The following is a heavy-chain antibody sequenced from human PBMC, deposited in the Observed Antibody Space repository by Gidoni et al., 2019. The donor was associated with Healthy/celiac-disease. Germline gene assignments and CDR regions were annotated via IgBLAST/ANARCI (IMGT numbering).Heavy chain of an antibody. CDR1: VFTFSSYA. CDR3: AREWGQLGHYYYGMDV. D-gene: IGHD6-6*01. Sequence: GESGGGLVQPGGSLRLSCAASVFTFSSYAMHWVRQAPGKGLEYVSAISSNGGSTYYANSVKGRFTISRDNSKNTLYLQMGSLRAEDMAVYYCAREWGQLGHYYYGMDVWGQGTTVTVSS. V-gene: IGHV3-64*01. CDR2: ISSNGGST. J-gene: IGHJ6*02.